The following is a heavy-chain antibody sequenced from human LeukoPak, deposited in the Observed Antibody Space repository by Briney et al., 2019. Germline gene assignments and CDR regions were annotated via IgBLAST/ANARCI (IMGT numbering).Heavy chain of an antibody. CDR2: IYYSGST. D-gene: IGHD3-10*01. CDR1: GGSISSYY. J-gene: IGHJ5*02. CDR3: ARHVTPRDWFDP. Sequence: SGTLSLTCTVSGGSISSYYWSWIRQPPGRGLEWIGYIYYSGSTNFNPSLKSRVTISLDTSKNQFSLKVSSVTAADAAVYYCARHVTPRDWFDPWGQGTLVTVSS. V-gene: IGHV4-59*08.